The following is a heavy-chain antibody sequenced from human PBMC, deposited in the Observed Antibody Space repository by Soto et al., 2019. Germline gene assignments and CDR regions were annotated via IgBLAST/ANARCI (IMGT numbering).Heavy chain of an antibody. CDR1: GYTFTSYG. J-gene: IGHJ4*02. D-gene: IGHD3-10*01. V-gene: IGHV1-18*01. CDR2: ISAYNGNT. Sequence: PSVKVSCKASGYTFTSYGISWVRQAPGQGLEWMGWISAYNGNTNYAQRLQGRVTMTTDTSTSTAYMELRSLRSDDTAVYYCARVLITMVRAPLDYWGQGTLVTVSS. CDR3: ARVLITMVRAPLDY.